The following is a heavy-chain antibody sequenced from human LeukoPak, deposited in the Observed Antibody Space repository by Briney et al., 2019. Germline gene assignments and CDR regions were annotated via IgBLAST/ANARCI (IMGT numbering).Heavy chain of an antibody. V-gene: IGHV3-23*01. J-gene: IGHJ4*02. CDR1: GFTFSSYA. CDR3: AKSRSPSGWYGDDY. D-gene: IGHD6-19*01. Sequence: GGSLRLSCAASGFTFSSYAMSWVRQAPGKGLEWVSGISGSGGGTYYADSVKGRFTISRDNSKNTLHLQMNTLRAEDTAVYYCAKSRSPSGWYGDDYWGQGTLVTVSS. CDR2: ISGSGGGT.